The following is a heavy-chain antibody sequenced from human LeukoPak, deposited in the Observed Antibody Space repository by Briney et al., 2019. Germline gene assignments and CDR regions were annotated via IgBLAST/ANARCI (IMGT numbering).Heavy chain of an antibody. CDR3: ARGYSSGWYFFDY. D-gene: IGHD6-19*01. V-gene: IGHV3-21*01. CDR2: ISSSSSYI. J-gene: IGHJ4*02. CDR1: GFTFSSSA. Sequence: GGSLRLSCAASGFTFSSSAMSWVRQAPGKGLEWVSSISSSSSYIYYADSVKGRSTISRDNAKNSLYLQMNSLRAEDTAVYYCARGYSSGWYFFDYWGQGTLVTVSS.